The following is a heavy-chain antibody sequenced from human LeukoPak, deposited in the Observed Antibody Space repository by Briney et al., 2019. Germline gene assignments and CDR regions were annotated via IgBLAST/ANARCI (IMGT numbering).Heavy chain of an antibody. J-gene: IGHJ4*02. V-gene: IGHV3-43*02. Sequence: GGSLRLSCAPSGLTLDDYAMHWVRQAPGKGLEWVSLISRDGGSTYYADSVKGRFTISRDNSNNSLYLQMDSLRTEDTALYYCAKDWNRVVPAASQQPDYWGQGTLVTVSS. CDR3: AKDWNRVVPAASQQPDY. CDR2: ISRDGGST. CDR1: GLTLDDYA. D-gene: IGHD2-2*01.